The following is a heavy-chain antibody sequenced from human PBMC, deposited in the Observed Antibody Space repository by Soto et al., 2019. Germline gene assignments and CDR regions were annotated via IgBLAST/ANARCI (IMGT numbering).Heavy chain of an antibody. J-gene: IGHJ6*03. V-gene: IGHV4-34*01. CDR3: ARVGISDYIWGSYRSGYYYHYMDV. D-gene: IGHD3-16*02. Sequence: SETLSLTCAVYGGSFSGYYWSWIRQPPGKGLEWIGEINHSGSTNYNPSLKSRVTISVDTSKNQFSLKLSSVTAADTAVYYCARVGISDYIWGSYRSGYYYHYMDVWGKGTTVTVSS. CDR2: INHSGST. CDR1: GGSFSGYY.